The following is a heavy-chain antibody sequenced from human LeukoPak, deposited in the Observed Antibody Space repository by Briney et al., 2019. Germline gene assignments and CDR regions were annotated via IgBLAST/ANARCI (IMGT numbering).Heavy chain of an antibody. CDR3: ARDGPGETRVIINLVDY. CDR2: ISYDGSNK. V-gene: IGHV3-30-3*01. Sequence: GGSLTLSCAASGFTFSSYPMHWVRQAPAKGLEWVAVISYDGSNKYYADSVKGRFTISRDNSKNTLYLQMNSLRAEDTAVYYCARDGPGETRVIINLVDYGGQGTLVTVSS. D-gene: IGHD3-10*01. CDR1: GFTFSSYP. J-gene: IGHJ4*02.